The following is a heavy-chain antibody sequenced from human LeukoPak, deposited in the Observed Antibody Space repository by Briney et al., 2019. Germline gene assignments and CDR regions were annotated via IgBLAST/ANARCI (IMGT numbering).Heavy chain of an antibody. CDR1: GFTFSSYW. CDR2: INQDESES. V-gene: IGHV3-7*01. D-gene: IGHD3-10*01. CDR3: ARVPDGSGSHFYFDS. Sequence: GGSLRLSCAASGFTFSSYWMGWVRQAPGKGLEWVANINQDESESYYVDSVKGRFTISRDNAKNSLYLQMNSLRDEDTAVYYCARVPDGSGSHFYFDSWGQGILVTVSS. J-gene: IGHJ4*02.